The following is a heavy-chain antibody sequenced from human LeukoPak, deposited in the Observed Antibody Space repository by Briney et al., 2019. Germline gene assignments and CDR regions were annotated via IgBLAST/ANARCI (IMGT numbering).Heavy chain of an antibody. J-gene: IGHJ6*03. Sequence: SEPLSLTCTVSGGPISGYFWSWIRQPPGKGPEWIGYIYSTGTTNYSPSLSSRVTISVDTSKNQLSLNLRFVTATDTAVYHCARHNPPPTGFCSGTSCFMSGSQYFYMDVWGKGTSVTVS. CDR3: ARHNPPPTGFCSGTSCFMSGSQYFYMDV. CDR2: IYSTGTT. D-gene: IGHD2-2*01. V-gene: IGHV4-4*09. CDR1: GGPISGYF.